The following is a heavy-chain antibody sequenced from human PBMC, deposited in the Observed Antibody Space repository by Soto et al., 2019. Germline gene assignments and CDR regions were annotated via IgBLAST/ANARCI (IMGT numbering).Heavy chain of an antibody. D-gene: IGHD1-1*01. V-gene: IGHV4-39*01. CDR1: GGSIRSSSYY. CDR3: ARNGASWFDP. CDR2: IYYSGST. Sequence: SETLSLTCTVSGGSIRSSSYYWGWIRQPPGKGLEWIGSIYYSGSTYYNPSLKSRVTISVDTSKNQFSLKLSSVTAADTAVYYCARNGASWFDPWGQGTLVTVSS. J-gene: IGHJ5*02.